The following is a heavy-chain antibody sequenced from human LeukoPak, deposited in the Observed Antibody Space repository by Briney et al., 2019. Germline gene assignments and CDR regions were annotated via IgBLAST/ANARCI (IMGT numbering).Heavy chain of an antibody. J-gene: IGHJ4*02. CDR3: ARGRTYYYDSSGYYLGY. CDR2: INPNSGGT. Sequence: GASVKVSCKTSGYSFTDYYMHWVRQAPGQGLEWMGWINPNSGGTNYAQKFQGRVTMTRDTSISTAYMELGRLRSDDTAVYYCARGRTYYYDSSGYYLGYWGQGTLVTVSS. V-gene: IGHV1-2*02. CDR1: GYSFTDYY. D-gene: IGHD3-22*01.